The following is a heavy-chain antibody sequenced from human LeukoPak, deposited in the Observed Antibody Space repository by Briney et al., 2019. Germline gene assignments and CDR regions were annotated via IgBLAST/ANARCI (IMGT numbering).Heavy chain of an antibody. D-gene: IGHD2-8*01. CDR2: IIPIFGTA. Sequence: ASAKVSCKASGGTFSSYAISWVRQAPGQGLEWMGGIIPIFGTANYAQKFQGRVTITADESTSTAYMELSSLRSEDTAVYYCARGDIVLMVYATRYYYYMDVWGKGTTVTVSS. J-gene: IGHJ6*03. CDR1: GGTFSSYA. V-gene: IGHV1-69*13. CDR3: ARGDIVLMVYATRYYYYMDV.